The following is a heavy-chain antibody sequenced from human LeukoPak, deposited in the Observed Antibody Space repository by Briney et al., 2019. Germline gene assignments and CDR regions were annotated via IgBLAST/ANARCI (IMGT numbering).Heavy chain of an antibody. J-gene: IGHJ4*02. V-gene: IGHV3-7*01. D-gene: IGHD1-7*01. Sequence: GGSLRLSCAASGSTFSNYWMSWVRQAPGKGLEWVANIKQDGSEKYYVDSVKGRFTISRDNAKNSLYLQMNSLRAEDTAIYYCAREDDWNYEDYWGQGTLVTVSS. CDR3: AREDDWNYEDY. CDR2: IKQDGSEK. CDR1: GSTFSNYW.